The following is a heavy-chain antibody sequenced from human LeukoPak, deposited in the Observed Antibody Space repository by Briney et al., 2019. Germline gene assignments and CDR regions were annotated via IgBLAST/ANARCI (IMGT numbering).Heavy chain of an antibody. J-gene: IGHJ3*02. Sequence: PSETLSLTCIVSGGSISSYSWTWIRQPAGEGLEWIWRIYTSGTTNYEPSLKSRVTMSVDTSKNQFSLKLSSVTAADTAVYYCAGEAGGGYARAFDIWGQGTMVTVSS. CDR3: AGEAGGGYARAFDI. V-gene: IGHV4-4*07. CDR1: GGSISSYS. D-gene: IGHD5-12*01. CDR2: IYTSGTT.